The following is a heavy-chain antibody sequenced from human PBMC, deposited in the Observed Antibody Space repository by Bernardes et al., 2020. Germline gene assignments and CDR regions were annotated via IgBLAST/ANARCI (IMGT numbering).Heavy chain of an antibody. V-gene: IGHV4-4*02. Sequence: SETLSLTCGVSGGSLTGYDWWSCVLQSPEKGLEWIGEIFHSGTTNYNPSLKSRATISIDKSKNQFSLKLTSVTAADTAVYYCARLGYYAGSDWGQGTLVTVSS. CDR1: GGSLTGYDW. CDR2: IFHSGTT. CDR3: ARLGYYAGSD. D-gene: IGHD2-2*01. J-gene: IGHJ4*02.